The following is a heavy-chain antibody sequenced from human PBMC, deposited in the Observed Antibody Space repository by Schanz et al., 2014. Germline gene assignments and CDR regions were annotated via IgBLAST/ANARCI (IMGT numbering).Heavy chain of an antibody. CDR2: ISYHGSER. D-gene: IGHD3-22*01. CDR3: ARGRSYYDSSGYKTYYFDY. V-gene: IGHV3-30*03. Sequence: QVQLVESGGGVVQPGRSLRLSCAGSGFSFSDYGMHWVRQAPGRGLEWVAVISYHGSERYYADSVKGRFTISRDNSKNTMYLQMVSLRAEDTAVYYCARGRSYYDSSGYKTYYFDYWGQGTLVTVSS. J-gene: IGHJ4*02. CDR1: GFSFSDYG.